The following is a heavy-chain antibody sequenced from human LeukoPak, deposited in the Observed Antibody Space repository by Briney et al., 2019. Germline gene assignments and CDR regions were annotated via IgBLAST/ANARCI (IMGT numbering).Heavy chain of an antibody. V-gene: IGHV3-23*01. D-gene: IGHD3-22*01. J-gene: IGHJ4*02. Sequence: GGSLRLSCAASGFTFSSYAMHWVRQAPGKGLEWVSGISGSGDNTYYADSVKGRFTISRDNSKNTLYVQVNSLGTEDTAAYYCAKGSYYDSSGSFYFDYWGQGTLVTVSS. CDR3: AKGSYYDSSGSFYFDY. CDR2: ISGSGDNT. CDR1: GFTFSSYA.